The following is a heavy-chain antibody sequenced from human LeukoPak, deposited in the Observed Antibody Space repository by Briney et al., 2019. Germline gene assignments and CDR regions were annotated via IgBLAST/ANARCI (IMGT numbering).Heavy chain of an antibody. V-gene: IGHV1-2*02. CDR2: INPNSGAT. CDR3: AREGSGYPY. D-gene: IGHD3-22*01. Sequence: ASVKVSRKASGYTFTGYYMHWVRQAPGQGLEWMGWINPNSGATNYAQKFQGRVTMTRDTSISTAYMEVSRLRSDDTAVFYCAREGSGYPYWGQGTLVTVSS. J-gene: IGHJ4*02. CDR1: GYTFTGYY.